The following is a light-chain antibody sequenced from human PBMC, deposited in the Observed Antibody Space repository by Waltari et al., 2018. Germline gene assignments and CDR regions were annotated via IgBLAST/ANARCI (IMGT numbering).Light chain of an antibody. J-gene: IGLJ3*02. V-gene: IGLV2-23*02. CDR3: YSYAGRSTWV. CDR2: EVS. Sequence: QSALTQPASVSGSPGQSITISCTGTSGDVGGYNVVSWYQRHPGKVPKIIIYEVSQRPAGMSERFAGSKSGNTASLTISGLQTEEEAEYYCYSYAGRSTWVFGGGTQLTVV. CDR1: SGDVGGYNV.